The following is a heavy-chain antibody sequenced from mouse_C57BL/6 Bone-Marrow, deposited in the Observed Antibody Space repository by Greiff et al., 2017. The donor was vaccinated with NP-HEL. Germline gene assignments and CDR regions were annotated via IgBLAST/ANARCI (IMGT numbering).Heavy chain of an antibody. D-gene: IGHD2-2*01. Sequence: EVQLQQSGPGLVKPSQSLSLTCSVTGYSITSGYYWNWIRQFPGNKLEWMGYISYDGSNNSNPSLTNRISITRDTSKNQFFLKLNSVTTEDAATYYCARALGGYDEGGAMDYWGQGTSVTVSS. V-gene: IGHV3-6*01. CDR2: ISYDGSN. CDR1: GYSITSGYY. J-gene: IGHJ4*01. CDR3: ARALGGYDEGGAMDY.